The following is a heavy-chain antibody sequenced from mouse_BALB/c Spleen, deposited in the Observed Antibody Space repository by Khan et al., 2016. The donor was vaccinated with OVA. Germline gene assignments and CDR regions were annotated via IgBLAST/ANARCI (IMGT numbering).Heavy chain of an antibody. CDR2: MIYSGYT. Sequence: EVKLEESGPSLVQPSQTLSLTCSVTGDSITSGFWSWIRKFPGNKLEYMGYMIYSGYTYYNPSLKGRFSITRHTSKNQYYLQLNSVTTEDTATYFCARSTYRYAFVYWGQGTLVPASA. J-gene: IGHJ3*01. D-gene: IGHD2-14*01. CDR3: ARSTYRYAFVY. CDR1: GDSITSGF. V-gene: IGHV3-8*02.